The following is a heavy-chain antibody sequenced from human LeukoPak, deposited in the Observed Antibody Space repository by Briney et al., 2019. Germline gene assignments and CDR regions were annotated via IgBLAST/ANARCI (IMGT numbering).Heavy chain of an antibody. Sequence: PGVSLRLSCAASGFTFSNNAMSWVRQAPGKGLEWVSATSTSGGSAYYADSVKGRFTISRDNSKNTLYLQMDSLRADDTAVYYCARYSGSYYYPPAWDLWGQGTLVTVSS. D-gene: IGHD1-26*01. V-gene: IGHV3-23*01. CDR3: ARYSGSYYYPPAWDL. CDR1: GFTFSNNA. CDR2: TSTSGGSA. J-gene: IGHJ4*02.